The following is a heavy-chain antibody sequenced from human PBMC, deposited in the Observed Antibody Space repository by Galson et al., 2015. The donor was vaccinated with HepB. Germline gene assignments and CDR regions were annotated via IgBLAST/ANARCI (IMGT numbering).Heavy chain of an antibody. J-gene: IGHJ5*02. CDR1: GFTFSGSA. CDR3: TRRLGYCSSTSCYPNWFDP. D-gene: IGHD2-2*01. Sequence: SLRLSCAASGFTFSGSAMHWVRQASGKGLEWVGRIRSKANSYTTAYAASVKGRFTFSRDDSKNTAYLQMNSLKTEDTAVYYCTRRLGYCSSTSCYPNWFDPWGQGTLVTVSS. CDR2: IRSKANSYTT. V-gene: IGHV3-73*01.